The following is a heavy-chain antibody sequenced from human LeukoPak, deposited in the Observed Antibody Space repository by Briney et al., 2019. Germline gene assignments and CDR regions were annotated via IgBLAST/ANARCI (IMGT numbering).Heavy chain of an antibody. CDR2: INPNSGGT. Sequence: ASVKLSCKASGYTFTGYYMHWVRQAPGQGLEWMGWINPNSGGTNYAQKFQGRVAMTRDTSISTAYMELSRLRYDDTAVYYCARLRADHFDYWGQGTMVTVSS. CDR1: GYTFTGYY. V-gene: IGHV1-2*02. CDR3: ARLRADHFDY. J-gene: IGHJ4*02.